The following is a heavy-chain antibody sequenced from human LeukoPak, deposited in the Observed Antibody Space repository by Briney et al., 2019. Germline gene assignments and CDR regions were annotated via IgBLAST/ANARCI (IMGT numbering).Heavy chain of an antibody. D-gene: IGHD3-10*01. V-gene: IGHV1-8*01. Sequence: ASVRLSCTASGYTFTSYDINWVRQATGQGLEWVGWMNPDSGNTGYAQNFQGRVTMTRNTSRSTAYMELSSLRSEDTAVYYCARALTHLTMVRGVPYDYYYGMDVWGEGNTVTASS. CDR2: MNPDSGNT. CDR3: ARALTHLTMVRGVPYDYYYGMDV. CDR1: GYTFTSYD. J-gene: IGHJ6*01.